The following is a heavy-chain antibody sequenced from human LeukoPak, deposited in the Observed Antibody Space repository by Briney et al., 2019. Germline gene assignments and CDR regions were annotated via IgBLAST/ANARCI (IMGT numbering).Heavy chain of an antibody. CDR1: GYTLTELS. CDR3: AKDPERMERSSWYEYFQH. J-gene: IGHJ1*01. CDR2: FDPEDGET. Sequence: ASVKVSCKVSGYTLTELSMHWVRQAPGKGLEWMGGFDPEDGETIYAQKFQGRVTMTEDTSTDTAYMELSSLRAEDTAVYYCAKDPERMERSSWYEYFQHWGQGTLVTVSS. V-gene: IGHV1-24*01. D-gene: IGHD6-13*01.